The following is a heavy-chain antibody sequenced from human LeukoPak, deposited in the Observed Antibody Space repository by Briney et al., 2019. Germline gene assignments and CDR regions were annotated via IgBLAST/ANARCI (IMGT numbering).Heavy chain of an antibody. CDR2: IDHSGST. CDR3: ATRIPTDY. CDR1: GGSFSDYS. V-gene: IGHV4-34*01. D-gene: IGHD2-15*01. Sequence: PSETLSLTCAAYGGSFSDYSWSCIRQPPGKGLEWIGEIDHSGSTSYNPSLKSRLTISVDTSKKQFSLKLNSVTAADTAVYYCATRIPTDYWGQGTLVTVSS. J-gene: IGHJ4*02.